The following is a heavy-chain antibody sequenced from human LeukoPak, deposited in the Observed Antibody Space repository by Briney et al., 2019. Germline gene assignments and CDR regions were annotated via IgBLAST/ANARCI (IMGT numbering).Heavy chain of an antibody. CDR2: IRSNSDGGTI. V-gene: IGHV3-15*07. D-gene: IGHD6-6*01. CDR3: VRNLYQGDSCSGH. CDR1: GFTFSNAW. Sequence: GGSLRLSCATSGFTFSNAWMNWVRQAPGKGLEWVGRIRSNSDGGTIDYAAPVKGRFTISRDDSKNTLYLQMNSLRAGDSAVYYCVRNLYQGDSCSGHWGQGTPVTVSS. J-gene: IGHJ4*02.